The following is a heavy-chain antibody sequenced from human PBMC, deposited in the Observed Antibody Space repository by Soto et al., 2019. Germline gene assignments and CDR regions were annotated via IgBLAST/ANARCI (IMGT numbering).Heavy chain of an antibody. Sequence: QVQLQESGPGLVKPSQTLSLTCTVSGGSISSGGYYWSWIRQHPGKGLEWIGYIYYSGSTYYNPSHNSRVTISVEPSKNQFALKLSSVTAADTAVYYCARKAMVTPCFDYRGQGTLVTVSS. D-gene: IGHD4-17*01. V-gene: IGHV4-31*03. J-gene: IGHJ4*02. CDR1: GGSISSGGYY. CDR2: IYYSGST. CDR3: ARKAMVTPCFDY.